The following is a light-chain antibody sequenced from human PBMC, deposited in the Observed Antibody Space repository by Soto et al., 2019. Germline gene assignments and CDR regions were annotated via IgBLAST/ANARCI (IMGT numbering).Light chain of an antibody. J-gene: IGLJ3*02. Sequence: QSMLTQPPSVSAAPGQKVTISCSGSSSNIGNNYVSWYQQFPGTAPKLLIYENNKRPSGIPDRFSGSKSGTSATLAITGLQTGDEADYCCGTWDNSLSAMVFGGGTKLTVL. CDR3: GTWDNSLSAMV. CDR1: SSNIGNNY. CDR2: ENN. V-gene: IGLV1-51*02.